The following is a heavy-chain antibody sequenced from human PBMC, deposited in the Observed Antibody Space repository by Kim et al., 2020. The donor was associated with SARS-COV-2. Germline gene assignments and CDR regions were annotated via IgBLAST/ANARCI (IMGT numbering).Heavy chain of an antibody. Sequence: GGSLRLSCAASGFTFSSYEMNWVRQAPGKGLEWVSYISSSGSTIYYADSVKGRFTISRDNAKNSLYLQMNSLRAEDTAVYYCARFHPNYYDSSGYYFFDYWGQGTLVTVSS. J-gene: IGHJ4*02. CDR3: ARFHPNYYDSSGYYFFDY. V-gene: IGHV3-48*03. CDR2: ISSSGSTI. CDR1: GFTFSSYE. D-gene: IGHD3-22*01.